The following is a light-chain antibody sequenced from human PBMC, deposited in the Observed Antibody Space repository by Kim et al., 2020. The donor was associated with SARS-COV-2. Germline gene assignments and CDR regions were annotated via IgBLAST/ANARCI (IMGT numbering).Light chain of an antibody. J-gene: IGLJ2*01. CDR2: DVT. Sequence: PSITFSCTATSSYIGAYNSFSCYQQHPGKAPKLTMYDVTKRPSGVSDLFSGSKSGNTASLTIFGLQAEDDADYYCSSYTITNTVVFGGGTQLTVL. CDR1: SSYIGAYNS. CDR3: SSYTITNTVV. V-gene: IGLV2-14*03.